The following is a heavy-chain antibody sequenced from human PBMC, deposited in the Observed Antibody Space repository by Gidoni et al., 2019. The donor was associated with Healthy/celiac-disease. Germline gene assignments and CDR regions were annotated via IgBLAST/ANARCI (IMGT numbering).Heavy chain of an antibody. Sequence: EVQLLESGGGLVQPGGSLRLSCAASGFTFSSYAMSWVRQAPGKGLEVVSAISGSGGSTYYADSVKGRFTISRDNSKNTLYLQMNSLRAEDTAVYYCATENDSSGYYFDYWGQGTLVTVSS. J-gene: IGHJ4*02. CDR3: ATENDSSGYYFDY. CDR1: GFTFSSYA. CDR2: ISGSGGST. D-gene: IGHD3-22*01. V-gene: IGHV3-23*01.